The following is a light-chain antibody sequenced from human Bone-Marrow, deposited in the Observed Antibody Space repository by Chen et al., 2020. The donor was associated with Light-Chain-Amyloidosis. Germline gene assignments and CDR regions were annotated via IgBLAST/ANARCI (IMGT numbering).Light chain of an antibody. CDR2: EDD. CDR1: SGSISTNY. Sequence: NFMLTQPHSVSESPGKAVIISCTSRSGSISTNYVQWDQQRPGSSLTPVIYEDDHRPAGVPDWFSGSIDRSSNSASLTISGLKTGDEADYDCQSYQGSSQGVFGGGTKLTVL. V-gene: IGLV6-57*01. J-gene: IGLJ3*02. CDR3: QSYQGSSQGV.